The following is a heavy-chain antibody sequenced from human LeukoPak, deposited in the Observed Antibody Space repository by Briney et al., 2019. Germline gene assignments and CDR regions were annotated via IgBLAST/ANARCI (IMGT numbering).Heavy chain of an antibody. CDR1: GGTFSSYA. CDR3: ARVAAAGTRDDY. Sequence: VASVKVSCKASGGTFSSYAISWVRQAPGQGLEWMGGILPIFGTANYAQKFQGRVTITADESTSTAYMELSSLRSEDTAVYYCARVAAAGTRDDYWGQGTLVTVSS. D-gene: IGHD6-13*01. J-gene: IGHJ4*02. CDR2: ILPIFGTA. V-gene: IGHV1-69*01.